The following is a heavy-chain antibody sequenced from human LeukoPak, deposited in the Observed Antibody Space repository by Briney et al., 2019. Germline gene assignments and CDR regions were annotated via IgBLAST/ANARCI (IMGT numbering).Heavy chain of an antibody. CDR1: GFTFSSYS. CDR3: ARAFADGYNSSPFDY. Sequence: PGGSLRLSCEASGFTFSSYSMNWVRQAPGKGLEWVSSISSSSSYIYYADSVKGRFTISRDNAKNSLYLQMNSLRAEDTAVYYCARAFADGYNSSPFDYWGQGTLVTVSS. CDR2: ISSSSSYI. J-gene: IGHJ4*02. D-gene: IGHD5-24*01. V-gene: IGHV3-21*01.